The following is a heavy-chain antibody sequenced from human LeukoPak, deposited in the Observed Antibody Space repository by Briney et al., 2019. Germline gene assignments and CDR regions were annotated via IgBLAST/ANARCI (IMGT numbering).Heavy chain of an antibody. Sequence: GGSLRLSRAASGFTFSSYAMSWVRQAPGKGLEWVSAISGSGGSTYYADSVKGRFTISRDNSKNTLYLQMNSLRAEDTAVYYCAKAYGSGSLTYYFDYWGQGTLVTVSS. CDR2: ISGSGGST. CDR3: AKAYGSGSLTYYFDY. D-gene: IGHD3-10*01. V-gene: IGHV3-23*01. J-gene: IGHJ4*02. CDR1: GFTFSSYA.